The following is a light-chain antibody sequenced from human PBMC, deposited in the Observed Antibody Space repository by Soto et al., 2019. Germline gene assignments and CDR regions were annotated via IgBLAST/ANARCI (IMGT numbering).Light chain of an antibody. CDR2: SND. Sequence: QSVLTQPPSASGTPGHRVTVSCSGSSSNIGKNTVNWYQHLPGTAPKLLIYSNDQRPSGVPDRFSGSKSGTSASLAISGLQSEDEADYYCAAWDDSLNAFYVFGTGTKVTVL. CDR1: SSNIGKNT. J-gene: IGLJ1*01. V-gene: IGLV1-44*01. CDR3: AAWDDSLNAFYV.